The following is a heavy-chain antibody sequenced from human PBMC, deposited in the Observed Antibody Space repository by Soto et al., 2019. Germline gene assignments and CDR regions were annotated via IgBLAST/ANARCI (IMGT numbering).Heavy chain of an antibody. CDR2: ISAGGGNT. CDR3: AQTTPSIHWFDP. V-gene: IGHV3-23*01. J-gene: IGHJ5*02. CDR1: GFIFSSYA. D-gene: IGHD1-1*01. Sequence: GGSLRLSCAASGFIFSSYAMSWVRQAPGKGLEWVSAISAGGGNTYYRDSVKGRFTISRDNSKNTLYLQMNSLRAEDTAVYFCAQTTPSIHWFDPWGQGTLVTVSS.